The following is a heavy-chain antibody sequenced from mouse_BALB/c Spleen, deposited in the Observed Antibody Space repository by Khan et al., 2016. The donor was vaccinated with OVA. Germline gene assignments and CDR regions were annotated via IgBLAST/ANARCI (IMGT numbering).Heavy chain of an antibody. Sequence: QVQLKQSGAELMRPGASVKLSCKTSGYIFTSYWIHWVKQRSGLGLEWIARIYPGTDNTYYNEKFKDKATLTADKSSTTAYMQLSSLKSEDSAVYFCAREEPLYYFDYWGQGTTLTVSS. CDR2: IYPGTDNT. V-gene: IGHV1-76*01. D-gene: IGHD6-1*01. CDR3: AREEPLYYFDY. J-gene: IGHJ2*01. CDR1: GYIFTSYW.